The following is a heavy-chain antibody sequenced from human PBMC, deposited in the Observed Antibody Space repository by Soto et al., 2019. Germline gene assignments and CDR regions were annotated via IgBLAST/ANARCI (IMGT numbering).Heavy chain of an antibody. V-gene: IGHV1-46*03. J-gene: IGHJ4*02. CDR3: ARGIEVLLWFGGPPPDY. CDR2: INPSGGST. Sequence: ASVKVSCKASGYTFTSYYMHWVRQAPGQGLEWMGIINPSGGSTSYAQKFQGRVTMTRDTSTSTVYMELSSLRSEDTAVYYCARGIEVLLWFGGPPPDYWGQGTLVTVSS. CDR1: GYTFTSYY. D-gene: IGHD3-10*01.